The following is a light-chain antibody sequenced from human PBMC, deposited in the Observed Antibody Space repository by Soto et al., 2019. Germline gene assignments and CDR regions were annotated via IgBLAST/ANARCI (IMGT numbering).Light chain of an antibody. CDR2: EVS. CDR1: SSDVGGNNY. V-gene: IGLV2-8*01. CDR3: SSYAGTDNPYV. J-gene: IGLJ1*01. Sequence: QSVLTQPPSASGSPGQSVTISCTGTSSDVGGNNYVSWYQQHPGKAPKLMIYEVSKRPSGVPDRFSGSKSGNTASLSVSGLQTEDEADYYCSSYAGTDNPYVLGTGTKVTVL.